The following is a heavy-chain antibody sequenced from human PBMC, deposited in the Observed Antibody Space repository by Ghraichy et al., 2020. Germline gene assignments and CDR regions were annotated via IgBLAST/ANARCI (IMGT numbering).Heavy chain of an antibody. Sequence: GGSLRLSCAASGFTFSDYAMHWVRQAPGKGPEWVAVMSRDATYAYYADSAKGRFTISRDNFKNTLYVQLSGLRPEDTAVYYCAAEERGFGEFSPKDAFDIWGQGTMVSVSS. V-gene: IGHV3-30*04. CDR3: AAEERGFGEFSPKDAFDI. J-gene: IGHJ3*02. D-gene: IGHD3-10*01. CDR2: MSRDATYA. CDR1: GFTFSDYA.